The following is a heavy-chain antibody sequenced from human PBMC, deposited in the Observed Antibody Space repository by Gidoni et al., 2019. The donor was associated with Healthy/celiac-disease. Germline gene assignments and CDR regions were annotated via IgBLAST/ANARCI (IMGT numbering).Heavy chain of an antibody. CDR3: ARDGVDGLYYFDY. CDR2: LNHSGST. CDR1: AVSFFGYY. V-gene: IGHV4-34*01. D-gene: IGHD3-16*01. J-gene: IGHJ4*02. Sequence: QVQLQHCGAGLLKSSETLYPTSPAYAVSFFGYYWSWIRHPPGKGLEWIGELNHSGSTNYNPSSKSRVTISVDTSKNQLSQKLSAVTAAETAVYYCARDGVDGLYYFDYWGQGTLVTVSS.